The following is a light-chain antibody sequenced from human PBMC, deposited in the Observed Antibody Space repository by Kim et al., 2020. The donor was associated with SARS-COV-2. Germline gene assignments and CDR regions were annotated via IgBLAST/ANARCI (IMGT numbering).Light chain of an antibody. CDR3: SSHAATTNLV. Sequence: QSALTQPPSASGSPGQSVTISCTGTTSDVAGYNCVSWYQQHPGKAPKLMIYEVTKRPSGVPDRFSGSKSGNTASLTGSGLQAEDEADYHCSSHAATTNLVFGGGTKVTVL. CDR2: EVT. J-gene: IGLJ1*01. CDR1: TSDVAGYNC. V-gene: IGLV2-8*01.